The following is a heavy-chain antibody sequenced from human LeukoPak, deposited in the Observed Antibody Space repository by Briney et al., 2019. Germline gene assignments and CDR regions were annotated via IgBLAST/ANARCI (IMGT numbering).Heavy chain of an antibody. CDR3: ARDVYSGGTYYLDN. J-gene: IGHJ4*02. D-gene: IGHD2-15*01. Sequence: GGSLRLSCAASGFTFSTYGMHWVRQAPGKGLEWVAVIRADESNHFYVDSVKGRFTVSRDISRNTLYLQLNSLRAEDTAVYYCARDVYSGGTYYLDNWGQGTLVTVSS. CDR1: GFTFSTYG. V-gene: IGHV3-33*01. CDR2: IRADESNH.